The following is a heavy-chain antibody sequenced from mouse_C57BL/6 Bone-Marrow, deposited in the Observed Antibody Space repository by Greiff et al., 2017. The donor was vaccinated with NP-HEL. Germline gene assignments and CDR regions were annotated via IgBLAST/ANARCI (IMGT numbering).Heavy chain of an antibody. CDR1: GFSLTSYG. CDR3: ARTPYYSNPYYYAMDY. V-gene: IGHV2-2*01. Sequence: VQRVESGPGLVQPSQSLSITCTVSGFSLTSYGVHWVRQSPGKGLEWLGVIWSGGSTDYNAAFISRLSISKDNSKSQVFFKMNSLQADDTAIYYCARTPYYSNPYYYAMDYWGQGTSVTVSS. CDR2: IWSGGST. D-gene: IGHD2-5*01. J-gene: IGHJ4*01.